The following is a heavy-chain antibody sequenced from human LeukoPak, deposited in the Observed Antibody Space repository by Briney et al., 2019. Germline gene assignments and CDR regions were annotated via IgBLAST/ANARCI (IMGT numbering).Heavy chain of an antibody. CDR1: GGSISSYY. J-gene: IGHJ3*02. V-gene: IGHV4-59*01. CDR2: IYYSGST. Sequence: SETLSLTCTVSGGSISSYYWSWIRQPPGKGLEWIGYIYYSGSTDYNPSLKSRVTISVDTSKNQFSLKLSSVTAADTAVYYCASRYCSSTSCSDAFDIWGQGTMVTVSS. D-gene: IGHD2-2*01. CDR3: ASRYCSSTSCSDAFDI.